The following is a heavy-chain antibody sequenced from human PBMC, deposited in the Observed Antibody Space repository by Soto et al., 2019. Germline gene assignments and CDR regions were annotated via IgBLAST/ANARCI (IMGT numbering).Heavy chain of an antibody. J-gene: IGHJ4*02. CDR1: GYTFTDYD. D-gene: IGHD2-21*02. Sequence: GASVKVSCKTSGYTFTDYDINWVRQATGQGLEWMGWMSPDSGNAGYAQQFQGRVTMTRNTSISTAYMELSSLRSEDTAVYYCARSIVVVTALDYWGQGTLVTVSS. CDR3: ARSIVVVTALDY. CDR2: MSPDSGNA. V-gene: IGHV1-8*01.